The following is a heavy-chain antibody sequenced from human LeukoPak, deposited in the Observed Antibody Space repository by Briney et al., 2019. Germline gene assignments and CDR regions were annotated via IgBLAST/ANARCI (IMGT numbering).Heavy chain of an antibody. D-gene: IGHD3-22*01. J-gene: IGHJ4*02. V-gene: IGHV3-13*04. CDR1: TFTFYYFD. CDR2: IGTVGDT. CDR3: ARPRYCDSSSYYYHSNDDDY. Sequence: GGSLRFTSSAYTFTFYYFDCQWDRQATGRGLEWVSAIGTVGDTHYLDSVKGRFTISSENAKNSLYLQMNSLRAGDTAVYYFARPRYCDSSSYYYHSNDDDYWGQGTLVTVSS.